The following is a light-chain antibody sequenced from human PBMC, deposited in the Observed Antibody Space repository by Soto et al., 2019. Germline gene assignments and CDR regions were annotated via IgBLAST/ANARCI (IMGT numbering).Light chain of an antibody. J-gene: IGLJ1*01. Sequence: QSLVTQPPPVSWAPGQRGTISFPGGRSNIGAGYDVHWYQQLPGTAPKLLIYGNSNRPSGVPDRFSGSKSGTSASLAITGLQAEDEADYYCQSYDSSLSVLYVFGTGTKVTVL. V-gene: IGLV1-40*01. CDR1: RSNIGAGYD. CDR3: QSYDSSLSVLYV. CDR2: GNS.